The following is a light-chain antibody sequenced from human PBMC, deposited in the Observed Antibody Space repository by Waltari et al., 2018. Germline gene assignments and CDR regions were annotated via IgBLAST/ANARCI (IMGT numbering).Light chain of an antibody. CDR3: AAWDDSLSGYVV. CDR2: SNL. CDR1: SSNIGGNT. J-gene: IGLJ2*01. Sequence: QSVLTQPPSASGTPGQTVTISCSGGSSNIGGNTVNWYQHLPGSAPKLLIFSNLQRPSGVPDRFSGSKSGTSASLAISGLQSEDEGDYYCAAWDDSLSGYVVFGGGTKLTVL. V-gene: IGLV1-44*01.